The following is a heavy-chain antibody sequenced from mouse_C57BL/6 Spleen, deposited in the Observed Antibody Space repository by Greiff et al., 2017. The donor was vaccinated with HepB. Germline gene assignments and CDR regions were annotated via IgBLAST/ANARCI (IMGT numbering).Heavy chain of an antibody. Sequence: VQLKESGPGLVKPSQSLSLTCSVTGYSITSGYYWNWIRQFPGNKLEWMGYISYDGSNNYNPSLKNRISITRDTSKNQFILKLNSVTTEDTATYYCARALAWFAYWGQGTLVTVSA. CDR3: ARALAWFAY. V-gene: IGHV3-6*01. CDR1: GYSITSGYY. CDR2: ISYDGSN. J-gene: IGHJ3*01.